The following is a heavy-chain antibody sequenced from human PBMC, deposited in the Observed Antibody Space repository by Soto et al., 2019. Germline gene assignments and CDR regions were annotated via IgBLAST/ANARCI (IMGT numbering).Heavy chain of an antibody. CDR1: GFAVSNNY. J-gene: IGHJ4*02. Sequence: GGSLRLSCVASGFAVSNNYMNWVRQAPGKGLEWVSVVYSGGTTYYADSVRGRFTVSRDDSKNTLFLQMSSLKAEDTAVYYCARAGSPFDSDSSGYWGFDHWGQGTLVTVSS. CDR3: ARAGSPFDSDSSGYWGFDH. CDR2: VYSGGTT. D-gene: IGHD3-22*01. V-gene: IGHV3-53*01.